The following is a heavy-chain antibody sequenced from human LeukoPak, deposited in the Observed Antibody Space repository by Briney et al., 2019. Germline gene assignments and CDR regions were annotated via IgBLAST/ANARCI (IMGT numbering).Heavy chain of an antibody. V-gene: IGHV4-38-2*02. CDR2: IYHSGRT. J-gene: IGHJ3*02. CDR3: ARHGIKTTFYGVDAFDI. Sequence: SETLSLTCTVSGYSISSGYYWGWIRQPPGKGLEWIGSIYHSGRTFYNPSLKSRVTISVDTSKNQFSLKLTSVTAADTAVYYCARHGIKTTFYGVDAFDIWGQGTMVTVSS. CDR1: GYSISSGYY. D-gene: IGHD3-16*01.